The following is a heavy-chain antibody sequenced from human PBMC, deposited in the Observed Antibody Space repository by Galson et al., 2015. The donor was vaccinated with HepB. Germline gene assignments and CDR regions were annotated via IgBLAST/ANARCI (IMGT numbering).Heavy chain of an antibody. J-gene: IGHJ6*02. CDR3: ARHVGESGSYGMDV. V-gene: IGHV4-39*01. Sequence: SETLSLTCAVFGGSTSSNTYYWSWIRQPPGRGLEWLGSIYYTGTTYYNPSLKSRVTISLDTSKNHFSLKLRSVTAADTAVYYCARHVGESGSYGMDVWGQGTTVSVSS. CDR2: IYYTGTT. CDR1: GGSTSSNTYY. D-gene: IGHD2-15*01.